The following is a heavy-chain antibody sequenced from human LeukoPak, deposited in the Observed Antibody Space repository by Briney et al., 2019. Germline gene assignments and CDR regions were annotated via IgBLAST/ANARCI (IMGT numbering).Heavy chain of an antibody. CDR2: IIPIFGTA. CDR3: AGGYCSSTSCYAFDI. CDR1: GGTFSSYA. Sequence: SVKVSCKASGGTFSSYAISWVRQAPGQGLEWMGGIIPIFGTANYAQKFQDRVTITTDESTSTAYMELSSLRSEDTAVYYCAGGYCSSTSCYAFDIWGQGTMVTVSS. V-gene: IGHV1-69*05. J-gene: IGHJ3*02. D-gene: IGHD2-2*01.